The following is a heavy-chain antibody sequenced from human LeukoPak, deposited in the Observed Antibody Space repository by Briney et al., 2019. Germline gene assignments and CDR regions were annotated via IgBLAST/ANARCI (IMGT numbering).Heavy chain of an antibody. J-gene: IGHJ4*02. CDR2: ISGSGGST. D-gene: IGHD6-13*01. CDR3: AKDQGGIAAAAPFDY. V-gene: IGHV3-23*01. Sequence: GGSLRLSCAASGFTFSSYAMSWVRQAPGKGLEWVSDISGSGGSTYYADSVKGRFTISRDNSKNTLYLQMNSLRAEDTAVYYCAKDQGGIAAAAPFDYWGQGTLVTVSS. CDR1: GFTFSSYA.